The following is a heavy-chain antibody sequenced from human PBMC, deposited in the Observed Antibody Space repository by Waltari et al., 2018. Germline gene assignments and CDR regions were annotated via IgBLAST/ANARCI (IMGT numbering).Heavy chain of an antibody. CDR3: ARSDSYYYDSSGYYRGYYFDY. D-gene: IGHD3-22*01. J-gene: IGHJ4*02. CDR1: GGSISSYY. CDR2: IYYSGST. Sequence: QVQLQESGPGLVKPSETLSLTCTVSGGSISSYYWSWIRQPPGKGLGWIGDIYYSGSTNYNPSLKSRVTISVDTSKNQFSLKLSSVTAADTAVYYCARSDSYYYDSSGYYRGYYFDYWGQGTLVTVSS. V-gene: IGHV4-59*01.